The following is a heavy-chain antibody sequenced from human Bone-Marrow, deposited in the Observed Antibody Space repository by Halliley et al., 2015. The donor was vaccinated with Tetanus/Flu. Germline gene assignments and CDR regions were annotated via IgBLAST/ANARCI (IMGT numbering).Heavy chain of an antibody. J-gene: IGHJ6*02. CDR1: GFPVGGYA. V-gene: IGHV3-30-3*01. CDR3: ARSKGFCIPSTCSSFYGMDL. Sequence: SLRLSCVASGFPVGGYAVHWVRQAPGKGLEWVAVISNDGSKKHYGNSVTGRFTISRDNSKNTKFLQMNRLSAGPPAVYSCARSKGFCIPSTCSSFYGMDLWGPGPTVPVSS. CDR2: ISNDGSKK. D-gene: IGHD2-21*01.